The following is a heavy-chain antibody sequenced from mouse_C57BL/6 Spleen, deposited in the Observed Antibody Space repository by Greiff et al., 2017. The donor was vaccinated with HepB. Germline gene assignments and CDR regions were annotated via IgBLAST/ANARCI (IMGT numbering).Heavy chain of an antibody. CDR1: GFNIKDYY. J-gene: IGHJ4*01. CDR2: IDPEDGET. D-gene: IGHD2-1*01. V-gene: IGHV14-2*01. CDR3: AREGDGNYVNYAMDY. Sequence: EVQLVESGAELVKPGASVKLSCTASGFNIKDYYMHWVKQRTEQGLEWIGRIDPEDGETKYAPKFQGKATITADTSSNTAYLQLSSLTSEDTAVYYCAREGDGNYVNYAMDYWGQGTSVTVSS.